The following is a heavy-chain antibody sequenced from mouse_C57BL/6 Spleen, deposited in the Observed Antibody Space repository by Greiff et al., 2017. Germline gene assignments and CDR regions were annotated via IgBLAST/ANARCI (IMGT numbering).Heavy chain of an antibody. J-gene: IGHJ4*01. V-gene: IGHV1-59*01. CDR1: GYTFTSYW. Sequence: QVQLKQPGAELVRPGTSVKLSCKASGYTFTSYWMHWVKQRPGQGLEWIGVIDPSDSYTNYNQKFKGKATLTVDTSSSTAYMQLSSLTSEDSAVYYCARPWDYWGQGTSVTVSS. CDR3: ARPWDY. CDR2: IDPSDSYT.